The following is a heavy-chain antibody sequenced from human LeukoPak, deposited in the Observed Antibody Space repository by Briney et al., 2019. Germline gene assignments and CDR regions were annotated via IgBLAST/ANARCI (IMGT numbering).Heavy chain of an antibody. CDR2: ISSSGSTI. J-gene: IGHJ5*02. CDR1: GVTFSDYY. V-gene: IGHV3-11*01. Sequence: PGGSLRLSCAASGVTFSDYYMSWIRQAPGKGLEWVSYISSSGSTIYYADSVKGRFTISRDNAKNSLYLQMNSLRAEDTAVYYCARDMFTAMVTWGGFDPWGQGTLVTVSS. D-gene: IGHD5-18*01. CDR3: ARDMFTAMVTWGGFDP.